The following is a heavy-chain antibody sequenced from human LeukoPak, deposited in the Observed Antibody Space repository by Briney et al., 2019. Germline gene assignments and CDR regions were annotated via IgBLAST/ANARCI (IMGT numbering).Heavy chain of an antibody. V-gene: IGHV3-30*18. CDR1: GFTFSSYG. D-gene: IGHD6-13*01. J-gene: IGHJ6*02. CDR3: AKDSSSWYSYYYYYGMDV. CDR2: ISYDGSNK. Sequence: PGGSLRLSCAASGFTFSSYGMHWVRQAPGKGLEWLAVISYDGSNKYYADSVKGRFTISRDNSKNTLYLQMNSLRAEDTAVYYCAKDSSSWYSYYYYYGMDVWGQGTTVTVSS.